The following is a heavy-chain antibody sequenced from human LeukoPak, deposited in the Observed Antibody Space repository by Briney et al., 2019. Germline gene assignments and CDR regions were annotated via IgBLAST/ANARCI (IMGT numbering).Heavy chain of an antibody. CDR2: ISYDGNYK. D-gene: IGHD2-15*01. CDR3: ARGRVVPATRLDY. CDR1: GFTFSNYA. Sequence: GSLRLSCAASGFTFSNYAMHWVRQAPGKGLEWVAVISYDGNYKYYADSVKGRFSISRDKSNNTLYLQMSSLRSEDTAVYYCARGRVVPATRLDYWGRGNLVTVSS. J-gene: IGHJ4*02. V-gene: IGHV3-30*04.